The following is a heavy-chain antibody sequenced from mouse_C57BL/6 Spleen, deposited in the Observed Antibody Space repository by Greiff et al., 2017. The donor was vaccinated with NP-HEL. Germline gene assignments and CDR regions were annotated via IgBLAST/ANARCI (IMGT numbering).Heavy chain of an antibody. D-gene: IGHD1-1*01. CDR2: INPYNGGT. CDR1: GYTFTDYY. Sequence: EVQLVESGPVLVKPGASVKMSCKASGYTFTDYYMNWVKQSHGKSLEWIGVINPYNGGTSYNQKFKGKATLTVDKSSSTAYMELNSLTSEDSAVYYCAREGLTTVVATRYFDDWGQGTTLTVSS. V-gene: IGHV1-19*01. J-gene: IGHJ2*01. CDR3: AREGLTTVVATRYFDD.